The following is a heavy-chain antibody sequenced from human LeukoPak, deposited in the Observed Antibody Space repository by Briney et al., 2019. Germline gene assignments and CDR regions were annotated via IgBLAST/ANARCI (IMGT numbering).Heavy chain of an antibody. CDR2: IIPIFGTA. CDR1: GGTFSSYA. D-gene: IGHD3-22*01. Sequence: GASVKVSCKASGGTFSSYAISWVRQAPGQGLEWMGGIIPIFGTANYAQKFQGRVTITTDESTSTAYMELSSLRSEDTAVYYCAQQVVITSYIFDYWGQGTLVTVSS. J-gene: IGHJ4*02. V-gene: IGHV1-69*05. CDR3: AQQVVITSYIFDY.